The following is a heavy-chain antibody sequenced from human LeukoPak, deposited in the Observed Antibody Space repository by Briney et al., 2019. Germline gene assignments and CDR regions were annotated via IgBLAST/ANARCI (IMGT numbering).Heavy chain of an antibody. J-gene: IGHJ4*02. V-gene: IGHV1-8*01. CDR3: ARLLHDSSGYSYYFDY. CDR1: GYTFISYD. D-gene: IGHD3-22*01. CDR2: MNPNSGNT. Sequence: ASVKVSCKASGYTFISYDINWVRQATGQGLEWMGWMNPNSGNTGYAHKFQGRVTMTRNTSISTAYMELSSLRSEDTAVYYCARLLHDSSGYSYYFDYWGQGTLVTVSS.